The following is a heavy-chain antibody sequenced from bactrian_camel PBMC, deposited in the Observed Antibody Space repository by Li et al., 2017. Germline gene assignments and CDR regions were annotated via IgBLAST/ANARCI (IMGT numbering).Heavy chain of an antibody. J-gene: IGHJ4*01. CDR2: LYSGGETT. Sequence: VQLVESGGGSVQAGGSLRLSCAVSGDLLRPACMAWMRQIPGNEREAVAMLYSGGETTYFDDSTKERFVISWDNATNRRNFLWGRMDALCLLGSGDPGHRL. V-gene: IGHV3S54*01. CDR1: GDLLRPAC. D-gene: IGHD1*01.